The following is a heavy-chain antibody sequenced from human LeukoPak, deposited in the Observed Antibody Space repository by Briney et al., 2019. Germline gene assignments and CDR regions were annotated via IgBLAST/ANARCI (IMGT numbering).Heavy chain of an antibody. CDR3: ARDSAGSGVGYYYYYGMDV. D-gene: IGHD3-10*01. J-gene: IGHJ6*04. CDR2: IYYSGST. V-gene: IGHV4-61*01. Sequence: SETLSLTCTVSGGSVSSGSYYWSWIRQPPGKGLEWIGYIYYSGSTNYNPSLKSRVTISVDTSKNQFSLKLSSVTAADTAVYYCARDSAGSGVGYYYYYGMDVWGKGTRSPSPQ. CDR1: GGSVSSGSYY.